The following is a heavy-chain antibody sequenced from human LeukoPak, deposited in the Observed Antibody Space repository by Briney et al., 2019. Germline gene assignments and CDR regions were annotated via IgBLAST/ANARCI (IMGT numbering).Heavy chain of an antibody. CDR3: ARVTVRAGIAAAGTPPGQGMDV. CDR1: GGTFSSYA. Sequence: GASVKVSCTASGGTFSSYAISWVRQAPGQGLEWMGRIIPIFGIANYAQKFQGRVTITADKSTSTAYMELSSLRSEDTAVYYCARVTVRAGIAAAGTPPGQGMDVWGQGTTVTVSS. CDR2: IIPIFGIA. J-gene: IGHJ6*02. D-gene: IGHD6-13*01. V-gene: IGHV1-69*04.